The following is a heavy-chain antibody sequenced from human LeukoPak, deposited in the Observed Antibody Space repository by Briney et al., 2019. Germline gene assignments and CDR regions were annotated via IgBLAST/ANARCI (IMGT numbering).Heavy chain of an antibody. CDR3: AKNGLLATREAFDM. CDR1: GFTFSSYW. J-gene: IGHJ3*02. V-gene: IGHV3-7*01. Sequence: GGSLRLSCAASGFTFSSYWMSWVRQAPGKGLEWVANIKQDGSEKYYVDSVKGRFTISRDNAKNSLYLQMNSLRAEDTAVYYCAKNGLLATREAFDMWGQGTMVTVSS. D-gene: IGHD5-12*01. CDR2: IKQDGSEK.